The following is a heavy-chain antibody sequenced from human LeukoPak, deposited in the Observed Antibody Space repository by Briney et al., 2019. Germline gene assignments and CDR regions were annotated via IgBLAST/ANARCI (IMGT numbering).Heavy chain of an antibody. D-gene: IGHD5-24*01. CDR1: GYTFTGYY. CDR3: ARLWLEFAGDGYNYAFDI. V-gene: IGHV1-2*02. J-gene: IGHJ3*02. Sequence: ASVKVSCKASGYTFTGYYVHWVRQAPGQGLEWMGWINPNSGGTNYAQKSQGRVTMTRDTSISTAYMELSRLRSDDTAVYYCARLWLEFAGDGYNYAFDIWGQGTMVTVSS. CDR2: INPNSGGT.